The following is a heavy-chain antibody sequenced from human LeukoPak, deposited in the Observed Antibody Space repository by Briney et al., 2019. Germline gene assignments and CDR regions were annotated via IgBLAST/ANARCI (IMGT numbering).Heavy chain of an antibody. Sequence: ASVKVSCKASGYTFTGYYMHWVRQAPGQGLEWMEWINPNSGGTNYAQKFQGRVTMTRDTSISTAYMELSRLRSDDTAVYYCVPLSINYGDYVAPFDYWGQGTLVTVSS. D-gene: IGHD4-17*01. CDR3: VPLSINYGDYVAPFDY. CDR1: GYTFTGYY. V-gene: IGHV1-2*02. J-gene: IGHJ4*02. CDR2: INPNSGGT.